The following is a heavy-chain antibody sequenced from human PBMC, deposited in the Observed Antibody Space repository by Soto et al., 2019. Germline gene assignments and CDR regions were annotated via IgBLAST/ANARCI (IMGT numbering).Heavy chain of an antibody. V-gene: IGHV1-46*01. D-gene: IGHD4-17*01. J-gene: IGHJ6*02. Sequence: WASVKVSCKASGYTFTSYYMHWVRQAPGQGLEWMGIINPSGGSTSYAQKFQGRVTMTRDTSTSTVYMELSSLRSEDTAVYYCARAVLYGDYRYYYYGMDVWGQGTTVTVSS. CDR1: GYTFTSYY. CDR2: INPSGGST. CDR3: ARAVLYGDYRYYYYGMDV.